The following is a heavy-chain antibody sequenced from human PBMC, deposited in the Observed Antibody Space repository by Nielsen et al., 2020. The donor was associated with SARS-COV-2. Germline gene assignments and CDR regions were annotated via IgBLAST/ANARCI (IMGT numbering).Heavy chain of an antibody. CDR2: IYDSGNT. D-gene: IGHD3-3*01. J-gene: IGHJ4*02. CDR1: GGAISSYY. CDR3: AGGDPGVVKYYFDF. V-gene: IGHV4-59*13. Sequence: SETLSLTCTVSGGAISSYYWTWIRQPPEKGLEWIAYIYDSGNTNYNPSLKSRVTISVDTSRNQFSLKLTSVTAADTAVYYCAGGDPGVVKYYFDFWGQGTLVTVSS.